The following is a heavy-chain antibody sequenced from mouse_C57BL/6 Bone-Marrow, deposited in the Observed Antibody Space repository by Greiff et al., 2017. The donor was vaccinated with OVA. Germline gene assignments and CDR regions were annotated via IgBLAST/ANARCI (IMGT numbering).Heavy chain of an antibody. CDR3: ASHYDYDGAWFAY. Sequence: EVMLVESGGGLVKPGGSLKLSCAASGFTFSSYAMSWVRQTPEKRLEWVATISDGGSYTYYPDNVTGRFTISRDNAKNNLYLQMSHLKSEDTAMYYCASHYDYDGAWFAYWGQGTLVTVSA. V-gene: IGHV5-4*03. CDR2: ISDGGSYT. CDR1: GFTFSSYA. J-gene: IGHJ3*01. D-gene: IGHD2-4*01.